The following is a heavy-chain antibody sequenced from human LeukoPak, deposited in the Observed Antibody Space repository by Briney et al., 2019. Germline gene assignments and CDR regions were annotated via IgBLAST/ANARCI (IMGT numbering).Heavy chain of an antibody. V-gene: IGHV4-59*01. Sequence: PSETLSLTCTVSGGSISSYYWSWIRQPPGKGLEWIGYIYYSGTTNYNPSLKSRVTISVDTSKNQFSLKLSSVTAADTAVYYCARGILTDYYFDLWGRGTLVTVSS. D-gene: IGHD4-17*01. J-gene: IGHJ2*01. CDR1: GGSISSYY. CDR3: ARGILTDYYFDL. CDR2: IYYSGTT.